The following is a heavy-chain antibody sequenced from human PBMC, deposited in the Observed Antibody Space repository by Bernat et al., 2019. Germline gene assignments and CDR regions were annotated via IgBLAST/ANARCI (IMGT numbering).Heavy chain of an antibody. CDR2: INNSGSA. CDR3: ASGQKYSSGLVWFDP. CDR1: GGSFSDYY. Sequence: QVQLQQWGAGLLKPSETLSLTCAVYGGSFSDYYWNWIRQPPGKGLEWIGEINNSGSANYNPSLKSRVTISVDTSKSQFSLNVSSVTAADTAVYYCASGQKYSSGLVWFDPGDQGTLVTVSA. J-gene: IGHJ5*02. D-gene: IGHD6-19*01. V-gene: IGHV4-34*01.